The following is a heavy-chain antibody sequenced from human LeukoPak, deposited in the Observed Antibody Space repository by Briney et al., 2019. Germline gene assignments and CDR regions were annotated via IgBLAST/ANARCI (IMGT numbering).Heavy chain of an antibody. CDR2: TSSDGSNK. CDR3: ARGSYFDY. J-gene: IGHJ4*02. CDR1: GFTFGSYV. Sequence: GRSLRLSCAASGFTFGSYVMHWVRQAPGKGLQWVAVTSSDGSNKYYADSVKGRFTISRDNSKNTLYLQMNSLRDEDTAVYYCARGSYFDYWGQGTLVTVSS. V-gene: IGHV3-30*07.